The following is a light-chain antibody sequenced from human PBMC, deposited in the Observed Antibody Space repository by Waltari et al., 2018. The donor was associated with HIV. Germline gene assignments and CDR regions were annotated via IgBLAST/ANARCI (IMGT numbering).Light chain of an antibody. Sequence: QSALTQPASVSGSPGQSITISCTGTPSDVGGYNYVSWYQHHPGKAPKLIIYEVSNRPSDISSRFSASKSGNTASLTISGLQAEDEADYYCNSYTSMSHLVFGGGTKLTV. CDR1: PSDVGGYNY. CDR3: NSYTSMSHLV. V-gene: IGLV2-14*01. CDR2: EVS. J-gene: IGLJ3*02.